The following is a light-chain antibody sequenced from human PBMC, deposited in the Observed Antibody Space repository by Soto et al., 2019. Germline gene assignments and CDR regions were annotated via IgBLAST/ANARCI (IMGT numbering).Light chain of an antibody. CDR2: DVS. Sequence: ALTQPASVSGSPGQSITISCAGTSSDVGGYTYVSWYQQHPGKAPKLMIYDVSNRPSGVSNRFSGSKSGNTASLTISGLQAEDEADYYCTSYTSSSTPYVFGGGTKVTGL. V-gene: IGLV2-14*01. CDR1: SSDVGGYTY. J-gene: IGLJ1*01. CDR3: TSYTSSSTPYV.